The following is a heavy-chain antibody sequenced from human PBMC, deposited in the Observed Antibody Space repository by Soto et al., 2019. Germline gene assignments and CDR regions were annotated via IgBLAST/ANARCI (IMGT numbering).Heavy chain of an antibody. CDR3: ARRVDHYDSSGDANDI. D-gene: IGHD3-22*01. J-gene: IGHJ3*02. V-gene: IGHV4-34*01. Sequence: SETLSLTCAVYGGSLSGYYWSWIRQPPGKGLEWIGEINHSGSTSYNPSLKSRVTMSVDTSKNEFSLKLTSVTAADTAVYYCARRVDHYDSSGDANDIWGQGTMVTVS. CDR1: GGSLSGYY. CDR2: INHSGST.